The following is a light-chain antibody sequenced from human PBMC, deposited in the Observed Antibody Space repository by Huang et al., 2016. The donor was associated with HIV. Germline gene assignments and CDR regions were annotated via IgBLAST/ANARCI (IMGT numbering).Light chain of an antibody. J-gene: IGKJ3*01. CDR2: AAS. CDR1: QGINNY. CDR3: QQLNSFL. Sequence: IQLTQFPSSLSASVGDRVTITCRASQGINNYLAWYQQKPGKFPKLLIYAASTLKSGVPSRFSGSGSGTVFILTINNLQPEDFATYYCQQLNSFLFGPGTKVDIK. V-gene: IGKV1-9*01.